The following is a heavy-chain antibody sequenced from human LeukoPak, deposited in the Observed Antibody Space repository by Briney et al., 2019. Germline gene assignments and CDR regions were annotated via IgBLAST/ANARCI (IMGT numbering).Heavy chain of an antibody. D-gene: IGHD6-13*01. CDR2: IYHSGST. CDR1: GGSISSSNW. CDR3: ARDLHWGLGSSSWYASLAY. V-gene: IGHV4-4*02. J-gene: IGHJ4*02. Sequence: SGTLSLTCAVSGGSISSSNWWSWVRQPPGKGLEWIGEIYHSGSTNYNPSLKSRVTISVVKSKNQFSLKLSSVTAADTAVYYCARDLHWGLGSSSWYASLAYWGQGTLVTVSS.